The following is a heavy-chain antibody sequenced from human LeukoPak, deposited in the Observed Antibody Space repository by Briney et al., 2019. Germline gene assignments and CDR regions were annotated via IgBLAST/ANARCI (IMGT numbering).Heavy chain of an antibody. CDR1: GFTFSSYG. J-gene: IGHJ4*02. V-gene: IGHV3-48*04. Sequence: GGSLRLSCAASGFTFSSYGMHWVRQAPGKGLEWVSYISSSSSTIYYADSVKGRFTISRDNAKNSLYLQMNSLRAEDTAVYYCARDYWFGELPWDYWGQGTLVTVSS. CDR3: ARDYWFGELPWDY. CDR2: ISSSSSTI. D-gene: IGHD3-10*01.